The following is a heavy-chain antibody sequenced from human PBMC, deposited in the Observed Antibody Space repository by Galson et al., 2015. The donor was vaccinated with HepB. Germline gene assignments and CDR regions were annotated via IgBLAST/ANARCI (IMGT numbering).Heavy chain of an antibody. V-gene: IGHV3-30*18. CDR3: AKGELWRSSGPSFDY. CDR2: ISYDGSNK. D-gene: IGHD1-26*01. J-gene: IGHJ4*02. CDR1: GFTFSSYG. Sequence: SLRLSCAASGFTFSSYGVHWVRQAPGKGLEWVAVISYDGSNKYYADSVKGRFTISRDNSKNTLYLQMNSLRAEDTAVYYCAKGELWRSSGPSFDYWGQGTLVTVSS.